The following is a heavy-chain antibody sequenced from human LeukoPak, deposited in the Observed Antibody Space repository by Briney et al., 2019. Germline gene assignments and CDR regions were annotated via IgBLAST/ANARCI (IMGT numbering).Heavy chain of an antibody. CDR3: ARYQFSDSGSYFYPIDY. V-gene: IGHV4-30-2*01. D-gene: IGHD1-26*01. CDR2: IYHSGST. J-gene: IGHJ4*02. Sequence: NASQTLSLTCTVSGGSISSGGYYWSWIRQPPGKGLEWIGYIYHSGSTYYNPSLKSRVTMSVDTSKNQFSLKLSSVTAADTAVYYCARYQFSDSGSYFYPIDYWGQGTLVTVSS. CDR1: GGSISSGGYY.